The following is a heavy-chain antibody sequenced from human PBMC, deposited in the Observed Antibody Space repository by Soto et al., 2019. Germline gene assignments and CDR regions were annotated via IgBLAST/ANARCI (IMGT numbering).Heavy chain of an antibody. CDR3: ARLKYSSAWLEY. CDR2: IYPADSDT. V-gene: IGHV5-51*01. CDR1: GYSFINYW. Sequence: PGESLKIFCKGSGYSFINYWIGWVRQMPGKGLEWMGIIYPADSDTRYSPSFQGQVTISADNSINTAYLQWSSLKASDTAMYYCARLKYSSAWLEYWGQGTLVTVSS. J-gene: IGHJ4*02. D-gene: IGHD6-19*01.